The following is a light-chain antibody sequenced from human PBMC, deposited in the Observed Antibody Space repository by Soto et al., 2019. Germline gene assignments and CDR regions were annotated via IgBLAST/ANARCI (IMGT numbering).Light chain of an antibody. CDR2: NVY. CDR3: SAYTVSRTDV. J-gene: IGLJ1*01. Sequence: QSVLTQPASVSGSPGQSITISCTGTSSDVGAYNFVSWHHQHPGKAPKLMIYNVYDRPSGISYRFSGSKSGNTASLTISGLQGEDEADYYCSAYTVSRTDVFGTGTKVTVL. CDR1: SSDVGAYNF. V-gene: IGLV2-14*03.